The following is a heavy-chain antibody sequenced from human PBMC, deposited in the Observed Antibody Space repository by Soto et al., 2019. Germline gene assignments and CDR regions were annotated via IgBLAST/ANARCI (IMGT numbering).Heavy chain of an antibody. V-gene: IGHV4-39*01. D-gene: IGHD7-27*01. Sequence: QLQFQESGPGLVKPSETLSLTCSVSGGSITGSRDYWAWIRQPPGKGLEWIGSLYYNRSTYYNPSVRSRVTISGDSCKDQLGLRLRSVTAADAALYYCARLTGGGWAWAFDSWGQGTMVTGAS. CDR2: LYYNRST. CDR1: GGSITGSRDY. J-gene: IGHJ3*02. CDR3: ARLTGGGWAWAFDS.